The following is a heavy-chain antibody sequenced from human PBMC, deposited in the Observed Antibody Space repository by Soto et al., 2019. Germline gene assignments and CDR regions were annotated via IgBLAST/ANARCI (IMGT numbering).Heavy chain of an antibody. CDR3: ARGGGIAARPLDY. V-gene: IGHV1-3*01. CDR2: INAGNGNT. Sequence: QVQLVQSGAEVKKPGASVKVSCKASGYTFTSYAMHWVRQAPGQRLEWMGWINAGNGNTKYSQKFQGRVTITRDTSASTAYMELSSLRSEDTAVYYCARGGGIAARPLDYWGQRTLVTVSS. D-gene: IGHD6-6*01. CDR1: GYTFTSYA. J-gene: IGHJ4*02.